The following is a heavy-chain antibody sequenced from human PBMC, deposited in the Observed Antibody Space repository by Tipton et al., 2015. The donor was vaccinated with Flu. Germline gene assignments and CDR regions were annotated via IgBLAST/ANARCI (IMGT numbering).Heavy chain of an antibody. CDR2: ISAYNGNT. CDR3: ARGWDCSGGSCYYNWFDP. CDR1: GYTFTSYG. Sequence: QVQLVQSGAEVKKPGASVKVSCKASGYTFTSYGISWVRQAPGQGLEWMGWISAYNGNTNYAQKFQGRVTMTRDTSISTAYMELSRLRSDDTAVYYCARGWDCSGGSCYYNWFDPWGQGTLVTVSS. V-gene: IGHV1-18*01. D-gene: IGHD2-15*01. J-gene: IGHJ5*02.